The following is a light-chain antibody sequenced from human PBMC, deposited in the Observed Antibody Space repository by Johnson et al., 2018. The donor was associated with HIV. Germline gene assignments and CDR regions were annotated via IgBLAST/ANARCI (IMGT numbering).Light chain of an antibody. CDR1: RSNIGRNY. CDR3: LPGNTGPRSYI. J-gene: IGLJ1*01. CDR2: ENN. V-gene: IGLV1-41*01. Sequence: QAVLTQPPSVSAAPGQKVTIYCSGSRSNIGRNYASWYQQLPGTAPKILIHENNIRPSGIPDRFSGSKSGSSATLGITGRWPEDEADYYCLPGNTGPRSYIFGSGTKVTVL.